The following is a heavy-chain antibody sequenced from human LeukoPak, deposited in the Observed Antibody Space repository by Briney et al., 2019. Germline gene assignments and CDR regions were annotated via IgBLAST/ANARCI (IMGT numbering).Heavy chain of an antibody. Sequence: ASVKVSCKTSGYTFYDYGISWVRQAPGQGLEWMGWIGADTGNTNFAQKHQDRVTMTTDTSTSTAYMEWRSLTSDDTAVYSCARDSRETGSTSDFDFWGQGARVTVSS. J-gene: IGHJ4*02. CDR1: GYTFYDYG. D-gene: IGHD1-7*01. V-gene: IGHV1-18*04. CDR3: ARDSRETGSTSDFDF. CDR2: IGADTGNT.